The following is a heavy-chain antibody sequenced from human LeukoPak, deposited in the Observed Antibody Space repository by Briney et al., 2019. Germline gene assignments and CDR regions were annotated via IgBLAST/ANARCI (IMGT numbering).Heavy chain of an antibody. CDR2: IYYSGST. J-gene: IGHJ5*02. D-gene: IGHD2-2*01. Sequence: SETLSLTCAVSGGSIRSTSYYWGWIRQPPGKGLEWIGSIYYSGSTYYNPSLKSRVTISVDTSKNQFSLKLSSVTAADTAVYYCARHPPAMWRNWFDPWGQGTLVTVSS. CDR3: ARHPPAMWRNWFDP. V-gene: IGHV4-39*01. CDR1: GGSIRSTSYY.